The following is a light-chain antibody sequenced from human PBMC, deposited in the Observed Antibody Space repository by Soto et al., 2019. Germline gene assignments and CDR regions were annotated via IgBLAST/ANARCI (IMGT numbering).Light chain of an antibody. CDR2: DVS. J-gene: IGLJ1*01. Sequence: QSALTQPRSVSGSPGQSVTISCTGTSSDVGRYDYVSWYQQHPGKAPKLIIYDVSERPSGVPDRFSGSKCGNTASLTICGLEAEDEADYCCCSFAGSYIYVFGTGTKLTVL. CDR1: SSDVGRYDY. CDR3: CSFAGSYIYV. V-gene: IGLV2-11*01.